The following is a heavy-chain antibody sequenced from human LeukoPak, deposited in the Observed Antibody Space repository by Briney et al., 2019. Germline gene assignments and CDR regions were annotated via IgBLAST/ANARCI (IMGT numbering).Heavy chain of an antibody. CDR1: GLSFGFYA. CDR2: ISGGGAGT. V-gene: IGHV3-23*01. Sequence: GESLRLSCAASGLSFGFYAMSWVRQAPAKGLEWVSSISGGGAGTYYADSVRGRFTISRDNSKNTLYLQMDSLRAEDTALYYCAKDFVRYNIQFDYWGQGALVTVSS. D-gene: IGHD1-14*01. CDR3: AKDFVRYNIQFDY. J-gene: IGHJ4*02.